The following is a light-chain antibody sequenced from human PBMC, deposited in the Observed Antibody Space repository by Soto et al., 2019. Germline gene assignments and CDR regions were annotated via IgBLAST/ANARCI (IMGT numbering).Light chain of an antibody. Sequence: QPVLTQSPSASASLGASVKLTCTLSSGHSTYAIAWHQQQPERGPRCLMRINRDGSHNRGDGIPDRFSGSSSGAERYLTISSLQSEDGADYYCQTWGPGIRVFGGGTQLTVL. V-gene: IGLV4-69*01. CDR3: QTWGPGIRV. J-gene: IGLJ2*01. CDR2: INRDGSH. CDR1: SGHSTYA.